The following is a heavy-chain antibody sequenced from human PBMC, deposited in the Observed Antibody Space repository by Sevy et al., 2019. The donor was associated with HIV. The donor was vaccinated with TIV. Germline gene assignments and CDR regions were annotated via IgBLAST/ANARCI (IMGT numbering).Heavy chain of an antibody. V-gene: IGHV3-23*01. D-gene: IGHD6-13*01. CDR2: ISGGGGGT. CDR1: GFSFNTHA. Sequence: GGSLRLSCAASGFSFNTHAMHWVRQAPGKGLEGKGLEWVSTISGGGGGTYYADSVRGRFTISRDNSKNTLYLQVNSLRVEDTAVYYCAKHYIHDIADGWYFDLWGRGTLVTVSS. CDR3: AKHYIHDIADGWYFDL. J-gene: IGHJ2*01.